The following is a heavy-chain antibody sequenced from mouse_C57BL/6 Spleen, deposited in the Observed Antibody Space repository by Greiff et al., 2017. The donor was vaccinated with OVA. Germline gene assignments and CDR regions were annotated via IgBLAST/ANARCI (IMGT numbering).Heavy chain of an antibody. CDR2: ISSGSSTI. CDR1: GFTFSDYG. V-gene: IGHV5-17*01. Sequence: EVKLVESGGGLVKPGGSLKLSCAASGFTFSDYGMHWVRQAPEKGLEWVAYISSGSSTIYYADTVKGRFTISRDNAKNTLFLQMTSLRSEDTAMYYCARPVITTVPVFDYWGQGTTLTVSS. CDR3: ARPVITTVPVFDY. D-gene: IGHD1-1*01. J-gene: IGHJ2*01.